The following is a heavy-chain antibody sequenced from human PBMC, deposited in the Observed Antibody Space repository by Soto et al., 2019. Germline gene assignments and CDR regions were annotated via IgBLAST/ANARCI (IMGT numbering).Heavy chain of an antibody. Sequence: QPGGSLRLSWAASGSTFSSSEMHWVRQAPGKGLERISYISKSSSVIYYAGSVKGRFTISRDNAKNLLYLQMNRLRAEDTAVYFCASANLQFSYGTDDWGQGTTVTVSS. CDR1: GSTFSSSE. J-gene: IGHJ6*02. CDR2: ISKSSSVI. D-gene: IGHD3-3*01. CDR3: ASANLQFSYGTDD. V-gene: IGHV3-48*03.